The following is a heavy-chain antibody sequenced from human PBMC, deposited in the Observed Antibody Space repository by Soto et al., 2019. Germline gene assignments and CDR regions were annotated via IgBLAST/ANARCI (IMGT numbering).Heavy chain of an antibody. CDR2: IYYSGTT. CDR3: ARDKITGLFDY. J-gene: IGHJ4*02. D-gene: IGHD2-8*02. CDR1: GGSISSGGYY. Sequence: SETLSLTCAVYGGSISSGGYYWSWIRQHPGKGLEWIGYIYYSGTTYYNPSLKSRITISVDTSKNQFSLKVSSVTAADTAVYYCARDKITGLFDYWGQGTLVTVSS. V-gene: IGHV4-31*11.